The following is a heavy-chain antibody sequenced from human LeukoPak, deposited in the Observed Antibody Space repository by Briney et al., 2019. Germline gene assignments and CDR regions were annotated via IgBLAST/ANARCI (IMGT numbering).Heavy chain of an antibody. Sequence: PGGSLRLSCETSGFTFISYGMHWVRQTPGKGLEWVAVISKDGGNKFYADSLKGRVTISRDDSKKRIYLHLNTLRPEVSGIYYCAKEGGLTEYNYFDHWGLLTLVT. D-gene: IGHD6-6*01. CDR1: GFTFISYG. V-gene: IGHV3-30*13. CDR3: AKEGGLTEYNYFDH. J-gene: IGHJ4*02. CDR2: ISKDGGNK.